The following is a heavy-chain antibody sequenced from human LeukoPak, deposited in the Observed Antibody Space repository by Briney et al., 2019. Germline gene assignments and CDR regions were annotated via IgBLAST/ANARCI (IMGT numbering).Heavy chain of an antibody. V-gene: IGHV1-2*02. J-gene: IGHJ6*02. D-gene: IGHD6-13*01. CDR3: ARDSSSWGNYGMDV. CDR1: GYTXTVYY. Sequence: GASVTVSCKASGYTXTVYYMHWVRQAPGQGLEWMGWINPNSGGTNYAQKFQGRVTMTRDTSISTAYMELSRLRSDDTAVYYCARDSSSWGNYGMDVWGQGTTVTVSS. CDR2: INPNSGGT.